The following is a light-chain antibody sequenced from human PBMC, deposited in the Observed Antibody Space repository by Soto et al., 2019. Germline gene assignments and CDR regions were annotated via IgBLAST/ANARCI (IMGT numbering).Light chain of an antibody. V-gene: IGLV2-11*01. CDR3: CSYAGSYTYV. J-gene: IGLJ1*01. Sequence: QSALTQARAVSVSPGQSVTISCTGTSSDVGGHNYVSWYQQYPGKAPRLLLSSVSKRPSGVPDRFSGSKSGNTASLTISGLQAEDEADYYCCSYAGSYTYVFGTGTKV. CDR2: SVS. CDR1: SSDVGGHNY.